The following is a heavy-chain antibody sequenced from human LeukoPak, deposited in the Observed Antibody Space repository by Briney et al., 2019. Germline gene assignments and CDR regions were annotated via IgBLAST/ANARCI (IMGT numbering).Heavy chain of an antibody. D-gene: IGHD3-16*02. CDR3: ARGRIPFCVWGTYRAYFDY. CDR2: IYHSGST. CDR1: GGSISSGDYY. Sequence: PSQTLSLTCTVSGGSISSGDYYWSWIRQPPGKGLEGIGYIYHSGSTYYNPSLTSRVTISVDTSTNQFSLKLTSVTAADTAMYFCARGRIPFCVWGTYRAYFDYWSQGTLVTVSS. V-gene: IGHV4-30-4*01. J-gene: IGHJ4*02.